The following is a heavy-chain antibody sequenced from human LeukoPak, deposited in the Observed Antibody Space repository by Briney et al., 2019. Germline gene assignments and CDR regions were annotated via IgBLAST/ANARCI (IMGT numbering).Heavy chain of an antibody. CDR2: IYINTGNP. V-gene: IGHV7-4-1*02. CDR1: GYTFTSYA. CDR3: ARDPDLIATSPQYYYFYMHV. D-gene: IGHD2-21*01. Sequence: ASVKVSCKASGYTFTSYAMKWVRQAPGQGLEWMGLIYINTGNPTYAQGFTGRVVFSLDTSVSTEYLQITSLKAEDTAVYYCARDPDLIATSPQYYYFYMHVWGEGTTLTVSS. J-gene: IGHJ6*03.